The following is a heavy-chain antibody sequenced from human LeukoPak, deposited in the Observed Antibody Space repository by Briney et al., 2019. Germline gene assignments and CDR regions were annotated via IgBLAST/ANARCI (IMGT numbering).Heavy chain of an antibody. V-gene: IGHV4-38-2*02. Sequence: NPSETLSLTCTVSGYSISSGYYWGWIRQPPGKGLEWIGSIYHSGSTYYNPSLKSRVTISVDTSKNQFSLKLSSVTAADTAVYYCARGCYYDSSGLACAFDIWGQGTMATVSS. CDR3: ARGCYYDSSGLACAFDI. CDR1: GYSISSGYY. CDR2: IYHSGST. D-gene: IGHD3-22*01. J-gene: IGHJ3*02.